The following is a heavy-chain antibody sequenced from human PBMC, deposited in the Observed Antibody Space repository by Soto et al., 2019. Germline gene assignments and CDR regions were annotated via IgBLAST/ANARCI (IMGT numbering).Heavy chain of an antibody. D-gene: IGHD3-16*01. CDR2: IRSKANSYAT. Sequence: EVQLVESGGGLVQPGVSLKLSCAASGFTFSGSAMHWVRQASERGLEWVGRIRSKANSYATIYAASVQVRFTISRDDSKNTAYLQMNSLKTEDTAVYYCTSSTWGDDQLFDSWGQGTLVTVSS. V-gene: IGHV3-73*02. CDR1: GFTFSGSA. J-gene: IGHJ4*02. CDR3: TSSTWGDDQLFDS.